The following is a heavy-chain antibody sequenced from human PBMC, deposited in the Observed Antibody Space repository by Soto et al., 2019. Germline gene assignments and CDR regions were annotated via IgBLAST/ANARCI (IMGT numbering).Heavy chain of an antibody. CDR2: IYYSGST. CDR1: GGSISSGGYY. V-gene: IGHV4-31*03. CDR3: ARVENWNYLNY. Sequence: PSETLSLTCTVSGGSISSGGYYWSWIRQHPGKGLEWIGYIYYSGSTYYNPSLKSRVTISVDTSKNQFSLKLSSVTAADTAVYYCARVENWNYLNYWGQGTLVTVSS. D-gene: IGHD1-7*01. J-gene: IGHJ4*02.